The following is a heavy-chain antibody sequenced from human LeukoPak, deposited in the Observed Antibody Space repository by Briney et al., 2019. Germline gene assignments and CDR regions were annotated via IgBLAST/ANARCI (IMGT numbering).Heavy chain of an antibody. J-gene: IGHJ4*02. CDR1: GFTFSNYA. D-gene: IGHD4-17*01. CDR2: ISYDGDNE. CDR3: VKGMTTTYGGFDY. Sequence: PGGSLRLSCVASGFTFSNYAVHWVRQAPGKGLEWVAVISYDGDNEHYADSVKGRFIISRDNSKNTLYLQMSSLRAEDTAVYYCVKGMTTTYGGFDYWGQGTLVTVSS. V-gene: IGHV3-30*14.